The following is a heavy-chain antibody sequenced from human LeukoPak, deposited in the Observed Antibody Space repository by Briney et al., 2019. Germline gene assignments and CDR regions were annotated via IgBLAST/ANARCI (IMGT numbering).Heavy chain of an antibody. J-gene: IGHJ4*02. CDR1: GFTFSSYG. CDR3: AKEYVWGSYRYWDY. V-gene: IGHV3-30*18. D-gene: IGHD3-16*02. CDR2: ISYDGSNK. Sequence: GRSLRLSCAAYGFTFSSYGMHWVRQAPGKGLEWVAVISYDGSNKYYADSVKARFTISRDNSKNALYLQMNSLRAEDTAVYYCAKEYVWGSYRYWDYWGQGTLVTVSS.